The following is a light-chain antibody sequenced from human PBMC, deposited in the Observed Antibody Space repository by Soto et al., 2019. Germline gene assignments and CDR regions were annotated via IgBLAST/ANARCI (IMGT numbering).Light chain of an antibody. Sequence: EIQMTQSPSTLSGSVGDRVTITCRASQAISSWLAWYQQKPGKAPKLLIYKASTLKSGVPSRFSGSGSGTDFTLTISNLQPEDFATYYCQHYNSYSEAFGQGTKVDIK. CDR1: QAISSW. J-gene: IGKJ1*01. CDR3: QHYNSYSEA. CDR2: KAS. V-gene: IGKV1-5*03.